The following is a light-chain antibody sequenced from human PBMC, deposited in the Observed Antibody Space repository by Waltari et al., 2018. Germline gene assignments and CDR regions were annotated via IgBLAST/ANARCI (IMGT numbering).Light chain of an antibody. CDR1: QSISSW. V-gene: IGKV1-5*03. Sequence: DIQMTQSPSTLSASVGDRVTITCRASQSISSWLAWYQQKPGKAPKLLIYKASSLESGVPSRFSGSGSGTECTLTISSLQPDDFATYYCQQYNSYSIFGQGTKLEIK. J-gene: IGKJ2*01. CDR3: QQYNSYSI. CDR2: KAS.